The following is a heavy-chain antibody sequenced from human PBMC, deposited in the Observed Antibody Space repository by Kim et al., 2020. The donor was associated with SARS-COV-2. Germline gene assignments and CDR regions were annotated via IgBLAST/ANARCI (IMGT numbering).Heavy chain of an antibody. J-gene: IGHJ4*02. CDR3: ARERVQAADY. CDR2: ISYDGSNK. V-gene: IGHV3-30*04. Sequence: GGSLRLSCAASGFTFSSYAMHWVRQAPGKGLEWVAVISYDGSNKYYADSVKGRFTISRDNSKNTLYLQMNSLRAEDTAVYYCARERVQAADYWGQGTLVT. D-gene: IGHD6-25*01. CDR1: GFTFSSYA.